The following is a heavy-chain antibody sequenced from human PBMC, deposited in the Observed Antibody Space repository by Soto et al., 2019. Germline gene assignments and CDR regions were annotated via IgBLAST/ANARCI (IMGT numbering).Heavy chain of an antibody. CDR3: AKDPRYSSGWLVWDWYFHL. CDR1: GFTFSSSA. J-gene: IGHJ2*01. V-gene: IGHV3-23*01. CDR2: ISGSGGST. D-gene: IGHD6-19*01. Sequence: EVQLLESGGGLVQPGGSLRLSCAASGFTFSSSAMSWFRQAPGKGLEWVSGISGSGGSTYYANSVKGRFSISRDNSRNTLCLQINSLRAEYTDVYYCAKDPRYSSGWLVWDWYFHLWGRVTLVNVSS.